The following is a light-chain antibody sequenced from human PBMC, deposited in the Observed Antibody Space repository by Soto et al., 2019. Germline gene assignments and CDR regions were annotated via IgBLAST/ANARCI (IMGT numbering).Light chain of an antibody. CDR3: CSYAGSFTLYA. Sequence: QSALTQPRSVSGSPGQSVTISCTGTSSDVGNYNYVSWFQQYPGKAPKLMIYDVDKRPSGVPDRFSGSKSGNTASLTISGLQADDVVDYYCCSYAGSFTLYAFGTGTMVTVL. CDR1: SSDVGNYNY. V-gene: IGLV2-11*01. CDR2: DVD. J-gene: IGLJ1*01.